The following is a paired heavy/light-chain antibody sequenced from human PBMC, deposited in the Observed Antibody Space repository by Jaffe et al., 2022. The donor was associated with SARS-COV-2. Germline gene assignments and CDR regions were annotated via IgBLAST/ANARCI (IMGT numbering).Light chain of an antibody. Sequence: EIVMTQSPATLSVSPGERATLSCRASQSVRNNLAWFQQKPGQAPRLLINGASTRATGIPARFSGGGSGTEFTLDISSLQSEDFALYYCMQYNNWYTFGQGTKLELK. CDR2: GAS. V-gene: IGKV3-15*01. CDR3: MQYNNWYT. CDR1: QSVRNN. J-gene: IGKJ2*01.
Heavy chain of an antibody. V-gene: IGHV4-39*01. Sequence: QLHLQESGPGLVKPSETLSLICTVSGGSVRTTAYAWGWVRQPPGKGLEWIGSMYYTGHTYYNPSLESRVTMSVDTSKNQFSLQLSSVAAADTAVYYCALPERGVWGQGALVTVSS. CDR1: GGSVRTTAYA. CDR3: ALPERGV. CDR2: MYYTGHT. D-gene: IGHD3-10*01. J-gene: IGHJ4*01.